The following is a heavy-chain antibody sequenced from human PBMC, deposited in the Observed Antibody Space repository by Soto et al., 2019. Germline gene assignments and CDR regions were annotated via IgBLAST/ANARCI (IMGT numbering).Heavy chain of an antibody. J-gene: IGHJ5*01. V-gene: IGHV4-39*01. CDR2: VYYSGTT. D-gene: IGHD6-19*01. CDR3: ARHSGRFGIAGAGVDS. CDR1: GGSIRDSNYY. Sequence: QLQLQESGPGLVKPSDTLSLTCTLSGGSIRDSNYYWGWIRQSPGKGLKWIGSVYYSGTTYYNPSLQRQATSSVDTSRDQFSRLLWPVTATDTAVYYDARHSGRFGIAGAGVDSWGQGTRVTVSS.